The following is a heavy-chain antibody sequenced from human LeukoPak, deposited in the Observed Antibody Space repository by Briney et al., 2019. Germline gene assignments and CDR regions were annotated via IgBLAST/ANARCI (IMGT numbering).Heavy chain of an antibody. Sequence: PGGSLRLACAASGFTFSSHAMSWVRQAPGKGLECVSVISGSGRSAYYADSVKGRFTISRDNSKDTLYLQMNSLRAEDTALYYCAQDYSGYDLSAGYWGQGTLVTVSS. CDR3: AQDYSGYDLSAGY. D-gene: IGHD5-12*01. V-gene: IGHV3-23*01. J-gene: IGHJ4*02. CDR1: GFTFSSHA. CDR2: ISGSGRSA.